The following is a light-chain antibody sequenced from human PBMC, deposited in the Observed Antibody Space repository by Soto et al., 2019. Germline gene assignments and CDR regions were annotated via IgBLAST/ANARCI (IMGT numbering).Light chain of an antibody. J-gene: IGKJ1*01. V-gene: IGKV1-39*01. CDR2: SSS. Sequence: DIQMTQSPSSLSASIGDRVTITCRASQTISRSLVWYQQKPGKAPKLLIYSSSSLQSGVPSRFSGSGSGTDFPLTISSLQREDFASYYCQQSYSIPWTFGQGTKVEIK. CDR1: QTISRS. CDR3: QQSYSIPWT.